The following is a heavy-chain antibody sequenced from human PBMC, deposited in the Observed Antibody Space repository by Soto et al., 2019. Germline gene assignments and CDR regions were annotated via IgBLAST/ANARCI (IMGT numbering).Heavy chain of an antibody. J-gene: IGHJ4*02. CDR2: IYYSGST. V-gene: IGHV4-31*03. Sequence: QVQLQESGPGLVKPSQTLSLTCTVSGGSISSGGYYWSWIRQHPGKGLEWIGYIYYSGSTYYNPSLQSRVTISVDTSKNQFSLKLSSVTAAATAVYYCAAIHFWSSSQPEHDYWGQGTLVTVSS. CDR3: AAIHFWSSSQPEHDY. D-gene: IGHD6-13*01. CDR1: GGSISSGGYY.